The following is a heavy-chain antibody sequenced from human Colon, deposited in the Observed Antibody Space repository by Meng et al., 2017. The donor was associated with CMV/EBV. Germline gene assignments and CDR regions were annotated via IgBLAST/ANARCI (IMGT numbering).Heavy chain of an antibody. CDR1: GSIGSGGFS. J-gene: IGHJ2*01. D-gene: IGHD4-23*01. CDR3: ATKRDYSGNQGYFDL. Sequence: GSIGSGGFSCGWIRQPPGKGLEWIGSGYYSGSTHYNPSLKSRATISLDRSKNQFSLNLSSVTAADTAVYYCATKRDYSGNQGYFDLWGRGTLVTVSS. CDR2: GYYSGST. V-gene: IGHV4-39*07.